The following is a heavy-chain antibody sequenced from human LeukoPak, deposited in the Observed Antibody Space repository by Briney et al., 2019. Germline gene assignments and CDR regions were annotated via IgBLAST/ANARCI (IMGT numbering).Heavy chain of an antibody. CDR1: GFTFTNYA. Sequence: GGSLRLSCVASGFTFTNYAMSWVRQAPGKGLEWLSAITGSDGSSYYADSVKGRFTISRDNSKNTLYLQVNSLRAEDTAVYYCAKWGDYDILTGYYVPDYWGQGTLVTVSS. CDR2: ITGSDGSS. V-gene: IGHV3-23*01. D-gene: IGHD3-9*01. CDR3: AKWGDYDILTGYYVPDY. J-gene: IGHJ4*02.